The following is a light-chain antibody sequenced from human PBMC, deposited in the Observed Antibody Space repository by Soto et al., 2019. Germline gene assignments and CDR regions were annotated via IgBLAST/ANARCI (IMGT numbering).Light chain of an antibody. CDR2: GES. CDR3: QQYNNWPLT. V-gene: IGKV3D-15*01. Sequence: IVLTQSPATLSVSPGERATLSCRASQSVSSNLAWHQQRPGQAPRLIIYGESTRATGVPARLSGGGSGTELNLTITSLQSEDFAVYWCQQYNNWPLTFGPGTRLEIK. J-gene: IGKJ5*01. CDR1: QSVSSN.